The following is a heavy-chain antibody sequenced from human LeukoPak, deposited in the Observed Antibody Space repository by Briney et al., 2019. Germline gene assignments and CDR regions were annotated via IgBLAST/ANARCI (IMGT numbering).Heavy chain of an antibody. CDR2: ISTTGGNT. CDR3: ARIVVDTAMAGRSYFDY. J-gene: IGHJ4*02. Sequence: GGSLRLSCAASGFTFSTYAMSWVRQAPGKGLEWVSAISTTGGNTYYADSVKGRFTISRHNSKNTLYLQRNSLRAADTAVYYCARIVVDTAMAGRSYFDYWGQGTLVTVSS. V-gene: IGHV3-23*01. D-gene: IGHD5-18*01. CDR1: GFTFSTYA.